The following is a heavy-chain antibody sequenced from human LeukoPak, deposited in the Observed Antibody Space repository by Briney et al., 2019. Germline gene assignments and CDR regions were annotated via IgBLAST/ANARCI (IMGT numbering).Heavy chain of an antibody. CDR2: INPNSGGT. Sequence: ASVKVSCKASGYTFTGYYMHWVRQAPGQGLEWMGWINPNSGGTNYAQKLQGRVTMTTDTSTSTAYMELRSLTSDDTAVYYCARDLTVRFLVPAYWGQGTQVTVSS. V-gene: IGHV1-2*02. CDR3: ARDLTVRFLVPAY. J-gene: IGHJ4*02. CDR1: GYTFTGYY. D-gene: IGHD3-10*01.